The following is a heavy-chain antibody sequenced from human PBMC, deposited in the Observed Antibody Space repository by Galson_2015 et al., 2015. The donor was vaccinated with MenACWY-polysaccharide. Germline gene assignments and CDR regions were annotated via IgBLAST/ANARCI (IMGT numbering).Heavy chain of an antibody. Sequence: SLRLACAAAGFTFSSFWMSWVRQAPGAGLEWVAIIKQAGSAKYYVESVKGRFSISRANDKNSQYLQMNSLRSEDTAVYYCARDPVDRSGYTRGSVFDLWGRGTLVTVSS. J-gene: IGHJ2*01. CDR1: GFTFSSFW. CDR3: ARDPVDRSGYTRGSVFDL. CDR2: IKQAGSAK. D-gene: IGHD3-22*01. V-gene: IGHV3-7*01.